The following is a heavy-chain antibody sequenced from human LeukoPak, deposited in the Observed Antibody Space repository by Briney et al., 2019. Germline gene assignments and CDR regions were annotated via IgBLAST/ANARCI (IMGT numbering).Heavy chain of an antibody. CDR3: ARVERITIFGVAHLYYYYYMDV. V-gene: IGHV1-8*01. CDR2: MNPKTGNT. CDR1: GYTFTIYD. J-gene: IGHJ6*03. Sequence: ASVKVSCKASGYTFTIYDINWVRQAPGQGLEWMGWMNPKTGNTGYAQNFQGRVSMTSNTSITTAYMELSSPRSEDTAVYYCARVERITIFGVAHLYYYYYMDVWGKGTTVTVSS. D-gene: IGHD3-3*01.